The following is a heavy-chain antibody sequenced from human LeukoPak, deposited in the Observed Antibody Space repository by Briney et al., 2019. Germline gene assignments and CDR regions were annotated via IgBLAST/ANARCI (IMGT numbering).Heavy chain of an antibody. CDR1: GFTFSYYW. V-gene: IGHV3-7*02. CDR2: IRQDGSEK. Sequence: PGGSLRLSCAASGFTFSYYWMSWARQAPGKGLEWVANIRQDGSEKYYVDSVKGRFTISRDNAKNSLYLQMNSLRAEDTAVYYCARGGDRDYWGQGTLVTVSS. CDR3: ARGGDRDY. J-gene: IGHJ4*02. D-gene: IGHD3-16*01.